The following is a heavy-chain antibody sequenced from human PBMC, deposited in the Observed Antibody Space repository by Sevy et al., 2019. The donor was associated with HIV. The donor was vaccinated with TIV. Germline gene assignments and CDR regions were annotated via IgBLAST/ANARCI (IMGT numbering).Heavy chain of an antibody. CDR1: GFTFSDYA. V-gene: IGHV3-9*01. Sequence: GGSLRLSCAASGFTFSDYAMHWVRQVPGKGLEWVSGISWNSGAIGYGDSVKGRFTISRNNGKNSLYLQMNSLRIDDTALYYCGRADGYCVVNSCFGGSINAFDILGQGTMVTVSS. CDR2: ISWNSGAI. J-gene: IGHJ3*02. CDR3: GRADGYCVVNSCFGGSINAFDI. D-gene: IGHD2-15*01.